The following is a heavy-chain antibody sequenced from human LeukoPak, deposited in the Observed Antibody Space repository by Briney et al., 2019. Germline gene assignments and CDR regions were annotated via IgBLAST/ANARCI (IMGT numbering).Heavy chain of an antibody. V-gene: IGHV3-74*01. D-gene: IGHD3-22*01. J-gene: IGHJ6*03. Sequence: GGSLRLSCAASGFTFSNYWMHWVRQAPGKGLVWVSRIKSDGSSTSYADSVKGRFTISRDNAKNSLYLQMNSLRAEDTAVYYCARFYYYDSSGYHYYYYYMDVWGKGTTVTVSS. CDR2: IKSDGSST. CDR3: ARFYYYDSSGYHYYYYYMDV. CDR1: GFTFSNYW.